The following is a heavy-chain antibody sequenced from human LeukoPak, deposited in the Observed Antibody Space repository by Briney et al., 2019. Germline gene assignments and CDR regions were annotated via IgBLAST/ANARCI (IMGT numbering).Heavy chain of an antibody. D-gene: IGHD3-22*01. CDR2: IYYSGST. CDR3: ARAVSYYYDSSGLGAFDI. CDR1: GGSISSGGYY. Sequence: PSQTLSLTCTVSGGSISSGGYYWSWVPQHPGKGLEWVGYIYYSGSTYYNPSLKSRVTISVDTSKNQFSLKLSSVTAADTAVYYCARAVSYYYDSSGLGAFDIWGQGTMVTVSS. J-gene: IGHJ3*02. V-gene: IGHV4-31*03.